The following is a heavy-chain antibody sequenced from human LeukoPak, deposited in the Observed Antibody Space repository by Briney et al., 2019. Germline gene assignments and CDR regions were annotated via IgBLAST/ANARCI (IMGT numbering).Heavy chain of an antibody. CDR1: GYTFTSYY. CDR2: INPSGGST. CDR3: ARGGGRYCSSTSCQHYYFDY. V-gene: IGHV1-46*01. Sequence: ASVKVSCKASGYTFTSYYMHWVRQAPGQGLEWMGIINPSGGSTSYAQKFQGRVTMTRDTSTSTVYMELSSLRSEDTAVYYCARGGGRYCSSTSCQHYYFDYWGQGTLVTVSS. J-gene: IGHJ4*02. D-gene: IGHD2-2*01.